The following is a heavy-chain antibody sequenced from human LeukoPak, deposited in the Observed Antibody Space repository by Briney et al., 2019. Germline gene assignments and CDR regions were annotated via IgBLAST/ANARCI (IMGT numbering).Heavy chain of an antibody. J-gene: IGHJ4*02. CDR1: GFTFDDYA. V-gene: IGHV3-9*01. Sequence: PGRSLRLSCAASGFTFDDYAMHWVRQAPGKGLEWVSGISWNSGSIDYADSVKGRFTISRDNAKNSLYLQMNSLRAEDTALYYCAKSLVGATAYLFDYWGQGTLVTVSS. CDR3: AKSLVGATAYLFDY. CDR2: ISWNSGSI. D-gene: IGHD1-26*01.